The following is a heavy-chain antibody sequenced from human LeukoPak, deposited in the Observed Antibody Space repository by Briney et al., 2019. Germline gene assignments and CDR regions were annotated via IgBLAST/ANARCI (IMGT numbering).Heavy chain of an antibody. V-gene: IGHV5-51*01. D-gene: IGHD2-15*01. J-gene: IGHJ4*02. Sequence: GESLRISCKGSGYTFTTYWIGWVRQMPGKGLEWMGIIYPGDFDTRYSPSFQGQVTISVDKSINTAYLQWRSLKASDTAMYYCARSEGHCSDGACYAQKVIDHWGQGTLVTVSS. CDR2: IYPGDFDT. CDR1: GYTFTTYW. CDR3: ARSEGHCSDGACYAQKVIDH.